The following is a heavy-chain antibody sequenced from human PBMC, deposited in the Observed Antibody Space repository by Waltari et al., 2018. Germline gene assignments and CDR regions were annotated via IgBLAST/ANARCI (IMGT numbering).Heavy chain of an antibody. V-gene: IGHV4-61*02. CDR1: GASISSSNY. CDR3: ARELGN. J-gene: IGHJ4*02. CDR2: IYTSGST. Sequence: QVQLQESGPGLVKPSQTLSLTCAVSGASISSSNYWTWIRQPAGKGLEWIGLIYTSGSTNYNPSLKSRVTISVDASKNQFSLKLSSVTAADTAVYYCARELGNWGQGTL.